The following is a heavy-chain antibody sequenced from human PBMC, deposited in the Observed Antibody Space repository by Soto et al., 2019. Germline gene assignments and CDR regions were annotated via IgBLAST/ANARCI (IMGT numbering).Heavy chain of an antibody. CDR3: VRERGLSSFYGMDV. V-gene: IGHV3-21*02. CDR2: ITSSSSHI. Sequence: EVQLVESGVGLAKPGGSLRLPCAASGLTLTSYTMNWFPRASGKGLEWVSSITSSSSHIYYADSLKGRFTISRYNAGNSLYLQMNSLRAEDSAVYYCVRERGLSSFYGMDVWGQGTTVTVSS. D-gene: IGHD3-10*01. CDR1: GLTLTSYT. J-gene: IGHJ6*02.